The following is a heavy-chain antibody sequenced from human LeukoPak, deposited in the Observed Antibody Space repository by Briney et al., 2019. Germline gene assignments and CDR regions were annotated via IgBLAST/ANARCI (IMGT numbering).Heavy chain of an antibody. CDR2: IIPIFGIA. V-gene: IGHV1-69*04. CDR1: GGTFSSYA. CDR3: AKPGRYDYVWGSYRYSDAFGI. J-gene: IGHJ3*02. D-gene: IGHD3-16*02. Sequence: ASVKVSCKASGGTFSSYAISWVRQAPGQGLEWMGRIIPIFGIANYAQKFQGRVTITADKSTSTAYMELSSLRSEDTAVYYCAKPGRYDYVWGSYRYSDAFGIWGQGTMVTVSS.